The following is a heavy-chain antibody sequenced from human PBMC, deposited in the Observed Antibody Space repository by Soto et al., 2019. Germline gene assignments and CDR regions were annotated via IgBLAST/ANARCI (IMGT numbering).Heavy chain of an antibody. Sequence: ASVKVSCKASGYTFTGYYMHWVRQAPGQGLEWMGWINPNSGGTNYAQKFQGWVTMTRDTSISTAYMELSRLRSDDTAVYYCARDLRGVVPVFSSDRTYGMDVWGKGAAVTVAS. CDR2: INPNSGGT. V-gene: IGHV1-2*04. J-gene: IGHJ6*04. CDR3: ARDLRGVVPVFSSDRTYGMDV. D-gene: IGHD2-15*01. CDR1: GYTFTGYY.